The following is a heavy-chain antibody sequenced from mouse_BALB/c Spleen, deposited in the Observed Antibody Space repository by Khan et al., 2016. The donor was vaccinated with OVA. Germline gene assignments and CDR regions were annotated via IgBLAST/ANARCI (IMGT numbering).Heavy chain of an antibody. V-gene: IGHV3-1*02. CDR1: GYSITSGYS. J-gene: IGHJ4*01. CDR2: FYYSGII. D-gene: IGHD2-1*01. CDR3: ARDGNYMDY. Sequence: EVQLQESGPDLVKPSQSLSLTCTVTGYSITSGYSWHWIRQFPGNKLEWMVYFYYSGIIYNNPSLKSRIFITRDTSKNQFFLHLNTVTTEDTATYDCARDGNYMDYWGQGTSVTVSS.